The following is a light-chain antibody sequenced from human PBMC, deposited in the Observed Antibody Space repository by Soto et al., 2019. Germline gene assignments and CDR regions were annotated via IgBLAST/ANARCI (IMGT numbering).Light chain of an antibody. CDR2: GAA. CDR3: QQYNNWPPIT. J-gene: IGKJ5*01. V-gene: IGKV3-15*01. Sequence: EIVMTQSPATLSVSPGERATLSCRASQSVSSNLAWYQQKPGQARRLLIYGAATRATGIPARFSGSRSGTEFTLTISSLQSEDFAVYYCQQYNNWPPITFGQGTRLEIK. CDR1: QSVSSN.